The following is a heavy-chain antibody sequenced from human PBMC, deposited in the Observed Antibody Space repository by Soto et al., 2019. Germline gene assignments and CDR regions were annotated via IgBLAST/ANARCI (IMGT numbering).Heavy chain of an antibody. Sequence: SETLSLTCAVYGGSFSGYYWSWIRQPPGKGLEWIGEINHSGSTNYNPSLKSRVTISVDTSKDQFSLKLSSVTAADTAVYYCARGSNRVTIFGVVITSDYFDYWGQGTLVTVSS. CDR3: ARGSNRVTIFGVVITSDYFDY. V-gene: IGHV4-34*01. CDR2: INHSGST. CDR1: GGSFSGYY. J-gene: IGHJ4*02. D-gene: IGHD3-3*01.